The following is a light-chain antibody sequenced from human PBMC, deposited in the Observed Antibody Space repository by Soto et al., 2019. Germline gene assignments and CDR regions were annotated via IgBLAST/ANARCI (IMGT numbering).Light chain of an antibody. J-gene: IGKJ2*01. CDR1: QSVSSNY. Sequence: EIVLTQSPGTLSLSPGERATLSCRASQSVSSNYLAWYQQKPGQSPRLFIYGASSRATGIPDRFSGSGSGTDFTLTISRLEPEDFAVYYCQQYGSSPYTFGQGTKLEIK. V-gene: IGKV3-20*01. CDR2: GAS. CDR3: QQYGSSPYT.